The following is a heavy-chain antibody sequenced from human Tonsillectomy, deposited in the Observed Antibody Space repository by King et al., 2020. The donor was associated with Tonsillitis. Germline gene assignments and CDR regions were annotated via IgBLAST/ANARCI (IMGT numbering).Heavy chain of an antibody. Sequence: VQLVESGGGLVQPGGSLRLSCAASGFPFSSCAMSWVRQAPGKGLEWVSGIIDRGGNTYYADSVKGRFTVSRDNSKNTLYLQMNILRAEDTAGYYCAKGTYSSSWYAFNIWGQGTMVTVSS. CDR2: IIDRGGNT. J-gene: IGHJ3*02. CDR3: AKGTYSSSWYAFNI. V-gene: IGHV3-23*04. CDR1: GFPFSSCA. D-gene: IGHD6-13*01.